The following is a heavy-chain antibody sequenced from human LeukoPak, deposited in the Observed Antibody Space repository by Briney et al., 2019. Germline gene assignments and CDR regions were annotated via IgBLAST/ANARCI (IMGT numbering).Heavy chain of an antibody. V-gene: IGHV4-34*01. D-gene: IGHD3-3*01. CDR3: ARRPPGSYYDFWSGHAFDI. CDR1: GGSFSGYY. CDR2: INHSGST. Sequence: SETLSLTCAVYGGSFSGYYWSWIRQPPGKGLEWIGEINHSGSTNYNPSLKSRVTISVDTSKNQFSLKLSSVTAADTAVYYCARRPPGSYYDFWSGHAFDIWGQGTMVTVSS. J-gene: IGHJ3*02.